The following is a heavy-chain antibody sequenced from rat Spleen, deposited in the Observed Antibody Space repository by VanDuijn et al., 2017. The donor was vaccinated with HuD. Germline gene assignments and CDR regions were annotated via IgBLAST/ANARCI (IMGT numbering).Heavy chain of an antibody. CDR2: ISSGGGGI. D-gene: IGHD1-9*01. V-gene: IGHV5-25*01. CDR3: ARRHYGYTDYFDY. Sequence: EVQLVESDGGLVQPGKSLKLSCAASGFTFSDYYMAWVRQAPKKGLEWVAYISSGGGGIYYPDSVKGRFTISRDNAKSTLSLQMDSLRYEDTATYYCARRHYGYTDYFDYWGQGVMVTVSS. J-gene: IGHJ2*01. CDR1: GFTFSDYY.